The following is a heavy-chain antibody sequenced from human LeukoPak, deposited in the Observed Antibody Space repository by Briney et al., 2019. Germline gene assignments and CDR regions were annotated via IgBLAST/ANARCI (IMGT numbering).Heavy chain of an antibody. V-gene: IGHV4-30-2*01. CDR1: GGSISSGGYS. D-gene: IGHD3-16*02. CDR2: INHSGST. Sequence: SETLSLTCAVSGGSISSGGYSWSWIRQPPGKGLEWIGEINHSGSTNYNPSLKSRVTISVDTSKNQFSLKLSSVTAADTAVYYCARVRTAVKYFQHWGQGTLVTVSS. J-gene: IGHJ1*01. CDR3: ARVRTAVKYFQH.